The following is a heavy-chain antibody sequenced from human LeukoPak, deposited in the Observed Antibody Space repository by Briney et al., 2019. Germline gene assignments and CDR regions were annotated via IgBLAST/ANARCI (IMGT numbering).Heavy chain of an antibody. J-gene: IGHJ4*02. CDR1: GFTFSSYG. CDR3: AKDWAPHSGSHFDY. V-gene: IGHV3-33*06. Sequence: GGSLRLSCAASGFTFSSYGMHWVRQAPGKGLEWVSVIWYDGTHKSYADSVKGRFTISRDNSNSALYLDMNSLRAEDTALYYCAKDWAPHSGSHFDYWGQGTLVTVSS. D-gene: IGHD1-26*01. CDR2: IWYDGTHK.